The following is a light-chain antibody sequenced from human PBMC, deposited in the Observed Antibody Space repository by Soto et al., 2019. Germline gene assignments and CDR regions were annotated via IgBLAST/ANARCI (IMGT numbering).Light chain of an antibody. J-gene: IGKJ1*01. CDR1: QSISIN. CDR3: QQYNNWPPWT. V-gene: IGKV3-15*01. Sequence: EVVLTQSPDTLSLPPGERATLSCRASQSISINLAWYQHKPGQAPRLLIYAASTRATGIPDRFSGSGSGTDFTLTISSLQSEDFAIYYCQQYNNWPPWTFGQGTKVEVK. CDR2: AAS.